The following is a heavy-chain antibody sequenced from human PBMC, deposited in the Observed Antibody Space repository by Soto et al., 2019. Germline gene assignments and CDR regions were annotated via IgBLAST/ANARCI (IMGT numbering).Heavy chain of an antibody. D-gene: IGHD6-19*01. CDR2: IWYDGSNK. CDR3: AKGVPGIAVAGTGYFQH. J-gene: IGHJ1*01. V-gene: IGHV3-33*06. CDR1: GFTFSTYG. Sequence: GGSLILSCAASGFTFSTYGMHWVRQAPGKGLEWVAVIWYDGSNKYYADSVKGRFTISRDNSKNTLYLQMNSLRAEDTAVYYCAKGVPGIAVAGTGYFQHWGQGTLVTVSS.